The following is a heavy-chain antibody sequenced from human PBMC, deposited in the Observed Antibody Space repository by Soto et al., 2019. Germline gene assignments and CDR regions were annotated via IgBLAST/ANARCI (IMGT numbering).Heavy chain of an antibody. D-gene: IGHD1-7*01. CDR1: GFTFSSYG. V-gene: IGHV3-30*18. Sequence: GGSLRLSCAASGFTFSSYGMHWVRQAPGKGLEWVAVISYDGSNKYYADSVKGRFTISRDNSKNTLYLQMNSLRAEDTAVYYCAKPGGMELFFPDYWGQGTLVTVSS. J-gene: IGHJ4*02. CDR3: AKPGGMELFFPDY. CDR2: ISYDGSNK.